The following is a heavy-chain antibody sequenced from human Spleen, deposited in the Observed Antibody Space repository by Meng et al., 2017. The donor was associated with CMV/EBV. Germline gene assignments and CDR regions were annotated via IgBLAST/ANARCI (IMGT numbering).Heavy chain of an antibody. V-gene: IGHV3-7*03. D-gene: IGHD1-26*01. CDR2: IKQDGSEK. CDR3: ARGGSWSYVDY. Sequence: GESLKISCAGSEFTFSTYWMTWVRQAPGKGLEWVANIKQDGSEKYYVDSVKGRFTISRDNAKNSLYLQMNSLRAEDTALYYCARGGSWSYVDYWGQGTLVTVSS. J-gene: IGHJ4*02. CDR1: EFTFSTYW.